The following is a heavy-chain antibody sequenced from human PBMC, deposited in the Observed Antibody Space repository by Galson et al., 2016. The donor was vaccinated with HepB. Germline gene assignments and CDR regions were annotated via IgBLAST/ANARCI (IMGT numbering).Heavy chain of an antibody. J-gene: IGHJ6*02. CDR2: IKQDGSEK. CDR1: GFTFRTYW. CDR3: ARSPRLAYYYYAMDV. D-gene: IGHD6-25*01. Sequence: SLRLSCAASGFTFRTYWMNWDRQAPGRGLEWVANIKQDGSEKYYVDSVKGRFTISRDNAKNSLYLQMNSLRAEDTAVYYCARSPRLAYYYYAMDVWGQGTTVTVSS. V-gene: IGHV3-7*01.